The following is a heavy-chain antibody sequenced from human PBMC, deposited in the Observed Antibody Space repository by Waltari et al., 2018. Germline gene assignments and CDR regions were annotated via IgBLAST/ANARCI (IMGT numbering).Heavy chain of an antibody. CDR3: ASGGWGFYLGY. J-gene: IGHJ4*02. CDR2: ISADSSYR. CDR1: GFSFSTYS. Sequence: EVQLVESGGGLVKPGGSLRLSCAASGFSFSTYSMNWVRQAPGKGLEWISSISADSSYRHYAESVKGRFTVSRDNAKNSLSLQINSPRAEDTAVYYCASGGWGFYLGYWGQGALVTVSS. D-gene: IGHD3-16*01. V-gene: IGHV3-21*01.